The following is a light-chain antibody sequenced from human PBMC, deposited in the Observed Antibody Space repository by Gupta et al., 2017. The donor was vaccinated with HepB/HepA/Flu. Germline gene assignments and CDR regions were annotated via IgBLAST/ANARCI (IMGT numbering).Light chain of an antibody. V-gene: IGKV1-9*01. J-gene: IGKJ4*01. Sequence: DIQLTQSPSFLSASVGDRVTITCRASRGIDNYLAWHQQKPGRAPNLLIHTASTLQDGVPSRFSGSGSDTEFTLTISGLQPEDFAAYFCQQLDSYPLTFGGGTMVEMK. CDR3: QQLDSYPLT. CDR2: TAS. CDR1: RGIDNY.